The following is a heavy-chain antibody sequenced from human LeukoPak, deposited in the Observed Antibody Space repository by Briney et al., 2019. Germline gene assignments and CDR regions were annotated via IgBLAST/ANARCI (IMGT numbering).Heavy chain of an antibody. D-gene: IGHD4/OR15-4a*01. CDR2: ISDGGETP. CDR3: VRIPNSANFPNWFDP. J-gene: IGHJ5*02. Sequence: GGSLRLSCAASGFTFSSYAMSWVRQAPGKGLEWVSAISDGGETPYYADSVKGRFTISRDNAKNSLYLQMNSLIVEDTAVYYCVRIPNSANFPNWFDPWGQGTLVTVSS. V-gene: IGHV3-23*01. CDR1: GFTFSSYA.